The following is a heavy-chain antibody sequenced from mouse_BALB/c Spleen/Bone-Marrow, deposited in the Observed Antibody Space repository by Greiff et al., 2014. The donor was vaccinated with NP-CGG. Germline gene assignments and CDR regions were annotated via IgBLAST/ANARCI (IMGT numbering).Heavy chain of an antibody. D-gene: IGHD2-14*01. Sequence: EVHLVESGGGLVKPGGSLKLSCAASGFAFSSYDMSWVRQTPEKRLEWVAYISSGGGSTYYPDTVKGRFTISRDNAKNTLYLQMSSLKSEDTAMYYCARKVRYFDYWGQGTTLTVSS. V-gene: IGHV5-12-1*01. CDR1: GFAFSSYD. J-gene: IGHJ2*01. CDR2: ISSGGGST. CDR3: ARKVRYFDY.